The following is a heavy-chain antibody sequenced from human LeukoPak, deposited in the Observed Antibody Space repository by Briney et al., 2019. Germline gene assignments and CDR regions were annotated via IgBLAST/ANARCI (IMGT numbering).Heavy chain of an antibody. Sequence: GGSLRLSCAASGFTFSSYGIHWVRQAPGKGLEWVALIWYDGSNKYYADSVKGRFTISRDNSKSTVYLQMNSPRAEDTAVYYCAREETGSFDYWGQGTLVTVSS. J-gene: IGHJ4*02. D-gene: IGHD1-1*01. CDR1: GFTFSSYG. CDR2: IWYDGSNK. CDR3: AREETGSFDY. V-gene: IGHV3-33*01.